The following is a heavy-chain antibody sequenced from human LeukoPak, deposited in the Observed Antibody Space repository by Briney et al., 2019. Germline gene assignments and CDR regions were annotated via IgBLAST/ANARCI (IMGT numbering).Heavy chain of an antibody. CDR2: ISSSSSYI. D-gene: IGHD1-26*01. CDR1: GFTFSSYS. V-gene: IGHV3-21*01. Sequence: GGSLRLSCAASGFTFSSYSMNWVRQAPGKGLECVSSISSSSSYIYYADSVKGRFTISRDNAKNSLYLQMNSLRAEDTGVYYGGRMVGAIPNYYVDCWGQGTMVTVSS. J-gene: IGHJ4*02. CDR3: GRMVGAIPNYYVDC.